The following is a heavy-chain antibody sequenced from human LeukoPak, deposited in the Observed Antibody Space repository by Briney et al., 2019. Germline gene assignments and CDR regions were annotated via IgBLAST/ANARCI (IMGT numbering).Heavy chain of an antibody. CDR2: INAGNGNT. CDR3: ARDQAYYDILTGYYYFDY. D-gene: IGHD3-9*01. Sequence: ASVKVSCKASVYTFISYALHWVRQAPGQRLEWMGWINAGNGNTKYSQKFQGRVTITRDTSASTAYMELSTLRSEDTAVYYCARDQAYYDILTGYYYFDYWGQGTLVTVSS. V-gene: IGHV1-3*01. CDR1: VYTFISYA. J-gene: IGHJ4*02.